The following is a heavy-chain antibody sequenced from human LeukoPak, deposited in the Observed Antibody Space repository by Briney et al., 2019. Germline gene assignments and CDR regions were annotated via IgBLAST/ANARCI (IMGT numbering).Heavy chain of an antibody. Sequence: GGSLRLSCAASGFTFSSYAMHWVRQAPGKGLEWVAVISYDGSNKYYADSVKGRFTISRDNSKNTLHLQMNSLRAEDTAVYYCATHGSAHYYMDVWGKGTTVTISS. CDR3: ATHGSAHYYMDV. CDR2: ISYDGSNK. V-gene: IGHV3-30*04. CDR1: GFTFSSYA. J-gene: IGHJ6*03. D-gene: IGHD2-2*03.